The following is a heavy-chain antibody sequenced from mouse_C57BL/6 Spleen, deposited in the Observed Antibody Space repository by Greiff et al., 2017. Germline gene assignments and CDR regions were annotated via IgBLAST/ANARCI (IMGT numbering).Heavy chain of an antibody. CDR1: GFTFTDYY. CDR3: ARFYGNYGGRYFDY. V-gene: IGHV7-3*01. CDR2: IRNKANGYTT. J-gene: IGHJ2*01. D-gene: IGHD2-1*01. Sequence: EVKLVESGGGLVQPGGSLSLSCAASGFTFTDYYMSWVRQPPGKALEWLGFIRNKANGYTTEYSASVKGRFTISRDNSQSILYLQMNALRAEDSATYYCARFYGNYGGRYFDYWGQGTTLTVSS.